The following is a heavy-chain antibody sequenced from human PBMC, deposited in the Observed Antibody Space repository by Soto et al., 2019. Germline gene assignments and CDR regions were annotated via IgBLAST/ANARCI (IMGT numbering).Heavy chain of an antibody. CDR3: ARRYGYSFHY. CDR1: GGSISSYY. D-gene: IGHD1-1*01. J-gene: IGHJ4*02. V-gene: IGHV4-59*08. Sequence: QVQLQESGPGLVKPSETLSLTCTVSGGSISSYYWSWIRQPPGKGLEWMGYIHDSGSTNYNPSLMIRVTRSVDTSKNQFSLKLSSVTAADTALYYCARRYGYSFHYSGQGTLVTVSS. CDR2: IHDSGST.